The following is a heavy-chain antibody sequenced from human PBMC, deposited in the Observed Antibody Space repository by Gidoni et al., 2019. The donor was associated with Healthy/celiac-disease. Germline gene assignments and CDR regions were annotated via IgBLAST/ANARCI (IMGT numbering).Heavy chain of an antibody. J-gene: IGHJ4*02. CDR1: GGTFSSYA. CDR3: ARSIVLGMQTPTTEVDY. Sequence: QVQLVQSGAEVTKPGSSVKVSCKAAGGTFSSYAISCVRQAPGQGLEWMVRLIPILGIANYAQKFQVIVTITADKSTITADMELSSLRSDDTAVYYCARSIVLGMQTPTTEVDYWGQGTLVTVSS. D-gene: IGHD2-8*02. V-gene: IGHV1-69*04. CDR2: LIPILGIA.